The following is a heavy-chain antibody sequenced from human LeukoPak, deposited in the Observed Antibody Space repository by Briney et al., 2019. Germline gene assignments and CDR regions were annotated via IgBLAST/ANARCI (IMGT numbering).Heavy chain of an antibody. V-gene: IGHV4-34*01. Sequence: SETLSLTCAVYGGSFSGYYWSWIRQPPGKGLEWIGEINHSGSTNYNPSLKSRVTISVDTSKNQFSLKLSSVTAADTAVYYCARRRSITIFGVVSFNFDYWGQGTLVTVSS. CDR3: ARRRSITIFGVVSFNFDY. J-gene: IGHJ4*02. CDR1: GGSFSGYY. D-gene: IGHD3-3*01. CDR2: INHSGST.